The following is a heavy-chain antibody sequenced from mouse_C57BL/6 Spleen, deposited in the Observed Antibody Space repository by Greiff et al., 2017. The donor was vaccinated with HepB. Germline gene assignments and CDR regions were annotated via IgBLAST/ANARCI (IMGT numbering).Heavy chain of an antibody. CDR2: ISDGGSYT. V-gene: IGHV5-4*03. D-gene: IGHD2-4*01. Sequence: EVKVEESGGGLVKPGGSLKLSCAASGFTFSSYAMSWVRQTPEKRLEWVATISDGGSYTYYPDNVKGRFTISRDNAKNNLYLQMSHLKSEDTAMYYCASSYDYDWFAYWGQGTLVTVSA. CDR3: ASSYDYDWFAY. CDR1: GFTFSSYA. J-gene: IGHJ3*01.